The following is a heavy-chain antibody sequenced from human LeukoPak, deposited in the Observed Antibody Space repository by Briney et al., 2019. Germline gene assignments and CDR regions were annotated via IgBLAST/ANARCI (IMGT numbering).Heavy chain of an antibody. CDR1: GFTFSSYS. Sequence: PGGSLRLSCTASGFTFSSYSMNWVRQAPGKGLEWVAVISYDGSNKYYADSVKGRFTISRDNSKNTLYLQMNSLRAEDTAVYYCAMERQWLAFDYWGQGTLVTVSS. CDR2: ISYDGSNK. D-gene: IGHD6-19*01. J-gene: IGHJ4*02. V-gene: IGHV3-30*03. CDR3: AMERQWLAFDY.